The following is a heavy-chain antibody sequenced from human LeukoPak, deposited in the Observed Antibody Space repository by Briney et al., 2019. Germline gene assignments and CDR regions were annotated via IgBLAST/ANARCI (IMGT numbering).Heavy chain of an antibody. V-gene: IGHV3-21*01. J-gene: IGHJ4*02. CDR3: ARDLSFWSGYLLPDFDY. CDR2: ISSSSSYI. D-gene: IGHD3-3*01. CDR1: GFTFSSYS. Sequence: GGSLRLSCVASGFTFSSYSMNWVRQAPGKGLEWVSSISSSSSYIYYADSVKGRFTISRDNAKNSLYLQMNSLRAEDTAVYYCARDLSFWSGYLLPDFDYWGQGTLVTVSS.